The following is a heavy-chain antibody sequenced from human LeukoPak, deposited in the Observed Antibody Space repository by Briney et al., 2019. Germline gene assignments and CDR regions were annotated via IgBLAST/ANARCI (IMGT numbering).Heavy chain of an antibody. J-gene: IGHJ6*03. CDR3: ARGSQNRWNYYYMDV. Sequence: ASVKVSCKASGYTFTTYDINWVRQAPGQGLEWMGWMNPNSGNTGSAQKLQGRVTITRNTTPTTSYMRLTSLRSEDTAVYYCARGSQNRWNYYYMDVWGKGATVTVSS. V-gene: IGHV1-8*03. CDR1: GYTFTTYD. D-gene: IGHD1-14*01. CDR2: MNPNSGNT.